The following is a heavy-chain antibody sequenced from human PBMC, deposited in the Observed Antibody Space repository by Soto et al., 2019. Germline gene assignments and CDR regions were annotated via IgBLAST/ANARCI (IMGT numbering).Heavy chain of an antibody. V-gene: IGHV1-2*04. Sequence: ASVKVSCKASGYTFTGYYMHWVRQAPGQGLEWMGWINPNSGGTNYAQKFQGWVTMTRDTSISTAYMELSRLRSDDTPLYYCASDLSYGSGAPAFWGQGTLVTVXS. J-gene: IGHJ4*02. CDR1: GYTFTGYY. D-gene: IGHD3-10*01. CDR3: ASDLSYGSGAPAF. CDR2: INPNSGGT.